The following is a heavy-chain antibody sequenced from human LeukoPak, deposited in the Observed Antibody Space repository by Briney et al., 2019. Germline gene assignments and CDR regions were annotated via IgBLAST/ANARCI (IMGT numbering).Heavy chain of an antibody. V-gene: IGHV3-53*01. Sequence: GGSLRLSCAASGLSVYSTFMSWVRQPPGRGLEWVSSVFGGGGTRYAGSVMGRFTISRDNSTSTLYLQMNSLRAEDTAVYYCARTYTNNAGYYLYWGQGTLVTVSS. CDR1: GLSVYSTF. J-gene: IGHJ4*02. CDR3: ARTYTNNAGYYLY. D-gene: IGHD3-22*01. CDR2: VFGGGGT.